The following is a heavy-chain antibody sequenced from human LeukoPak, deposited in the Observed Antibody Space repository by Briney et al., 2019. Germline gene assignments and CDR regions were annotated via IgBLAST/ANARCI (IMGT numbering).Heavy chain of an antibody. D-gene: IGHD3-22*01. J-gene: IGHJ4*02. CDR3: ARDPPPYYDSSGV. CDR1: GFTVSSNY. V-gene: IGHV3-66*01. CDR2: IYSGGST. Sequence: PGGSLRLSCAASGFTVSSNYMSWVRQAPGKGLEWVSVIYSGGSTYYADSVKGRFTISRDNSKNTLYLQMNSLRAEDTAVYYCARDPPPYYDSSGVWGQGTLVTVSS.